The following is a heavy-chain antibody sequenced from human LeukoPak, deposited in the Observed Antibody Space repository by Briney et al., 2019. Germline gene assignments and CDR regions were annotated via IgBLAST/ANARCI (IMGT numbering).Heavy chain of an antibody. Sequence: GGSLRLSCSASGFIFSSFALHWVRQAPGKGLEYVSTISSNGLSTYYADSMKGRFTISRDNSKNTLFLQMSSLRVEDTAVYYCARGRSDILTGYPGDFDYWGQGTLVTVSS. CDR2: ISSNGLST. V-gene: IGHV3-64D*06. D-gene: IGHD3-9*01. CDR1: GFIFSSFA. CDR3: ARGRSDILTGYPGDFDY. J-gene: IGHJ4*02.